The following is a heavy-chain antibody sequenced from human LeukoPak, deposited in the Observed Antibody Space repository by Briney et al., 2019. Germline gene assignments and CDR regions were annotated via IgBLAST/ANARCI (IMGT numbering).Heavy chain of an antibody. CDR2: IIPIFGTA. J-gene: IGHJ4*02. D-gene: IGHD3-3*01. CDR1: GGTFSSYA. CDR3: AVLNFWSGYSIPDDY. V-gene: IGHV1-69*06. Sequence: SVKVSCKASGGTFSSYAISWVRQAPGQGLEWMGGIIPIFGTANYAQKFQGRVTITADKSTSTAYMELSSLRSEDTAVYYCAVLNFWSGYSIPDDYWGQGTLVTVSS.